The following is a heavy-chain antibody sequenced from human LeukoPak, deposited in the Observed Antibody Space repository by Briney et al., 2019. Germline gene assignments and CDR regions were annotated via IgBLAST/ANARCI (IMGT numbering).Heavy chain of an antibody. D-gene: IGHD3-22*01. V-gene: IGHV3-7*01. CDR1: GSSFNSYW. CDR2: INQNGSEK. J-gene: IGHJ4*02. CDR3: VRDWGAYYYDINGYYPFDY. Sequence: GGSLRLSCAASGSSFNSYWMNWVRQAPGKGLEWVANINQNGSEKYYVDSVKGRFTISRDNAKKSLYLQMSSLRVEDTAVYYCVRDWGAYYYDINGYYPFDYWGPGTLVTVSS.